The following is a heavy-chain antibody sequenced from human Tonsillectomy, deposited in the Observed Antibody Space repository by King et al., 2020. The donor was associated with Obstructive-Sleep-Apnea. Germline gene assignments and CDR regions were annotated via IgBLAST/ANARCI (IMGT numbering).Heavy chain of an antibody. J-gene: IGHJ4*02. CDR2: IGTAGDT. V-gene: IGHV3-13*04. Sequence: VQLVESGGGLVQPGGSLRLSCAASGFTFSSYDMHWVRQATGKGLEWVSAIGTAGDTYYPGSVKGRFTISRENAKNSLYLQMNSLRAGDTAVYYCARGSGFTEFDYWGQGTLVTVSS. D-gene: IGHD3-9*01. CDR3: ARGSGFTEFDY. CDR1: GFTFSSYD.